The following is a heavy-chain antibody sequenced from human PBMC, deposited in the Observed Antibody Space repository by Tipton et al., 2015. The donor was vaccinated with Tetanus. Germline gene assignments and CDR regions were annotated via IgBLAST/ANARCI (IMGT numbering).Heavy chain of an antibody. CDR1: GFSFSSYA. CDR2: LSGSGSAT. D-gene: IGHD5-18*01. V-gene: IGHV3-23*01. J-gene: IGHJ4*02. Sequence: SLRLSCAASGFSFSSYAMSWVRQAPGKGLEWVSTLSGSGSATYYAGSVGGRFTISRDNAKNSVFLLMNTLTAEDTALYYCAKTKRGYSYGSFDLWGQGTRVTVSS. CDR3: AKTKRGYSYGSFDL.